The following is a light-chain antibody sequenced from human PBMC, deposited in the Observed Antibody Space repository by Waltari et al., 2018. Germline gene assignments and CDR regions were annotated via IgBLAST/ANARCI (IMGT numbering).Light chain of an antibody. V-gene: IGLV2-14*03. Sequence: QSALTQPASVSGSPGQSITISCPGSSSDVVTYDSVSWYQQHPGKAPKLLIYDVSNRHSGVSNRFSGSKSGNRASLIISGLQAEDEADYYCSSYTSSSTYVFGTGTRVTV. CDR1: SSDVVTYDS. CDR3: SSYTSSSTYV. CDR2: DVS. J-gene: IGLJ1*01.